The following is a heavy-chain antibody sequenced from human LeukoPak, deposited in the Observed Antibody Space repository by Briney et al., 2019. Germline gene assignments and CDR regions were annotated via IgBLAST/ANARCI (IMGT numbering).Heavy chain of an antibody. V-gene: IGHV3-9*01. Sequence: GGSLRLSCAATGFTFKDYGMHWVRQPPGKGLEWVSSINWNGGGTDYADSVKGRFTISRDNAKNSLYLQLSSLRPEDAALYYCAKHMRATNTYSFFGLDVWGQGTTVTVSS. D-gene: IGHD1-26*01. CDR3: AKHMRATNTYSFFGLDV. CDR1: GFTFKDYG. J-gene: IGHJ6*02. CDR2: INWNGGGT.